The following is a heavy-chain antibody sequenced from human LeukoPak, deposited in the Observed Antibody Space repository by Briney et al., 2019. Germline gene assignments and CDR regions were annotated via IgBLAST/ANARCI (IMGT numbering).Heavy chain of an antibody. J-gene: IGHJ2*01. CDR1: GGSISSYY. CDR3: ARDYSYGYFRYFDL. Sequence: SETLSLTCTVSGGSISSYYWSWIRQPPGKGLEWIAYIYYSGSTNYNPSLKSRVTMSVDTSKNQFSLKLSSVTAADTAVYYCARDYSYGYFRYFDLWGRGTLVTVSS. D-gene: IGHD5-18*01. CDR2: IYYSGST. V-gene: IGHV4-59*12.